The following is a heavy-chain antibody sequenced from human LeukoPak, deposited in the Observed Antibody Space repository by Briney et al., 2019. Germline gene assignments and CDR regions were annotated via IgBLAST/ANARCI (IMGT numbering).Heavy chain of an antibody. V-gene: IGHV4-59*01. CDR2: IYYSGST. Sequence: PSETLSLTCTVSGGSISSYYWSWIRQPPGKGLEWVGYIYYSGSTNYNPSLKSRVTISVDTSKYQFSLKLSSVTGADTAVYYCARGLLGVDIWGQGTMVTVSS. D-gene: IGHD3-16*01. CDR3: ARGLLGVDI. J-gene: IGHJ3*02. CDR1: GGSISSYY.